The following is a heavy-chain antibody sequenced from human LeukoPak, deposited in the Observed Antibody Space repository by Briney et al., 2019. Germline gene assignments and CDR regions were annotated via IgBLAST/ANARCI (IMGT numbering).Heavy chain of an antibody. CDR1: GFTFSSYA. D-gene: IGHD2-2*01. Sequence: GRSLTLSCVASGFTFSSYAMHWVRQAPGKGLERVADISYDGSNKYYADSVKGRFTISRDNSKNTLYLQMNSLRAEDTAVYYCARAHQYCSSTSCYAGFDYWGQGTLVTVSS. CDR2: ISYDGSNK. J-gene: IGHJ4*02. V-gene: IGHV3-30*04. CDR3: ARAHQYCSSTSCYAGFDY.